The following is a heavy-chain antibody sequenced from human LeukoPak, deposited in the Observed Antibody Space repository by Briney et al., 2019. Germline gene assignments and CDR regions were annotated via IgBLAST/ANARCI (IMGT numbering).Heavy chain of an antibody. D-gene: IGHD6-13*01. CDR3: ARSKPGIAAAGSWFDP. CDR2: IYYSGST. CDR1: GGSISTSNYY. V-gene: IGHV4-39*07. J-gene: IGHJ5*02. Sequence: SETLSLTCTVSGGSISTSNYYWGWIRQPPGKGLEWIGSIYYSGSTYYNPSLKSRVTISVDTSKNQFSLKLSSVTAADTAVYYCARSKPGIAAAGSWFDPWGQGTLVTVSS.